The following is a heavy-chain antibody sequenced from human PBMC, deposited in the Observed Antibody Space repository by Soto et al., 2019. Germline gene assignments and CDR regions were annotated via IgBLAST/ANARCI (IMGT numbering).Heavy chain of an antibody. D-gene: IGHD5-12*01. CDR2: INPNSGGT. CDR1: GYTFTGYY. CDR3: ARDGYSGYDLYY. Sequence: ASVKVSCKASGYTFTGYYMHWVRQAPGQGLEWMGWINPNSGGTNYAQKFQGWVTTTRDTSISTAYMELSRLRSDDTAVYYCARDGYSGYDLYYWGQGTLVTVSS. V-gene: IGHV1-2*04. J-gene: IGHJ4*02.